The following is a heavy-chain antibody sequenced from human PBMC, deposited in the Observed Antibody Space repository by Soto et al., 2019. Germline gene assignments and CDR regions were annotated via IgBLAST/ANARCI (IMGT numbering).Heavy chain of an antibody. D-gene: IGHD3-10*01. V-gene: IGHV3-72*01. CDR1: GFTFSDHY. CDR3: TVWGSGNDFGAA. J-gene: IGHJ4*02. Sequence: EVQLVESGGGLVQPGGSLRLSCAASGFTFSDHYMDWVRQAPGKGLEWVGRSKNKADSYTTEYAASVKGRFTISRDGSKNSLFLQMNSMKTEATGVYYCTVWGSGNDFGAAWGQGILVTVSS. CDR2: SKNKADSYTT.